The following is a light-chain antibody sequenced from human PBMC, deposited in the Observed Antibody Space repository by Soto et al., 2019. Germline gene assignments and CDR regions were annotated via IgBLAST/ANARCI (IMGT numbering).Light chain of an antibody. Sequence: DIVMTQSPDSLAVSLGERATINCKSSQIVFYTSNSRNYLAWSQQRPGRAHKLLISCSSTPEFVVPERFSGSVSGTDCTLSICGLQADDVAVYYCQHYYSSLPTFGGGTKMQIK. V-gene: IGKV4-1*01. CDR2: CSS. CDR1: QIVFYTSNSRNY. CDR3: QHYYSSLPT. J-gene: IGKJ4*01.